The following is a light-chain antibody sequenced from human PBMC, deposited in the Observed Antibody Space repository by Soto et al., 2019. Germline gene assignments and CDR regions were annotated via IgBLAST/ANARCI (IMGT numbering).Light chain of an antibody. J-gene: IGLJ2*01. CDR3: CSYAGSSTSPR. CDR2: EGS. CDR1: SSDVGSYNL. V-gene: IGLV2-23*01. Sequence: QSALTQPASVSGSPGQSITISCTGTSSDVGSYNLVSWYQQHPGKAPKLMIYEGSKRPSGVSNRFSGSKSGNTASLTISGLQAEDEADYYCCSYAGSSTSPRIGGGTKLTVL.